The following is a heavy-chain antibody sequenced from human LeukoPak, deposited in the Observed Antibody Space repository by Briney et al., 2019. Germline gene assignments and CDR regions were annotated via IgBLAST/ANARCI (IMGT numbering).Heavy chain of an antibody. D-gene: IGHD6-19*01. CDR3: ARLGPASSGWPESFDY. V-gene: IGHV3-7*03. Sequence: GGSMILSCAASVFVFNSYGIHWVRQAPWKGLEWVATIKRDGSEKYYGDSVKGRFTISRDNAKNSLDLQMNSLRVEDTAVYYCARLGPASSGWPESFDYWGQGTLVTVSS. CDR2: IKRDGSEK. CDR1: VFVFNSYG. J-gene: IGHJ4*02.